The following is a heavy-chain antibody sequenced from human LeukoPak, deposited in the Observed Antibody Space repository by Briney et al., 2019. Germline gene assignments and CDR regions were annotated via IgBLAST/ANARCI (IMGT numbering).Heavy chain of an antibody. CDR1: GGSFSGYY. CDR2: INHSGST. Sequence: SETLSLTCAVYGGSFSGYYWSWIRQPPGKGLEWIGEINHSGSTNYNPSLKSRVTISVDTSKNQFSLKRSSVTAADTAVYYCARGPANRSGWYLSWGQGTLVTVSS. CDR3: ARGPANRSGWYLS. V-gene: IGHV4-34*01. J-gene: IGHJ5*02. D-gene: IGHD6-19*01.